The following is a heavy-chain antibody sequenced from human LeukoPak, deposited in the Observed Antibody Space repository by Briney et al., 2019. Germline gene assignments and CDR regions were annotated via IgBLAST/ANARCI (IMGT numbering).Heavy chain of an antibody. V-gene: IGHV3-30*03. Sequence: GGSLRLSCAASGFTFSSYGMHWVRQAPGKGLEWVAVISYDGSNKYYADSVKGRFTISRDNSKSTLSLQMNSLRAEDTAIYYCATYRQVLLPFESWGQGTLVTVSS. CDR2: ISYDGSNK. D-gene: IGHD2-8*02. CDR1: GFTFSSYG. J-gene: IGHJ4*02. CDR3: ATYRQVLLPFES.